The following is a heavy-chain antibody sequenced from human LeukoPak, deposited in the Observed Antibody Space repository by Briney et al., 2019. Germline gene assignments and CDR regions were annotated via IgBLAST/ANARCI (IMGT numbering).Heavy chain of an antibody. J-gene: IGHJ4*02. Sequence: SVKVSCKASGGTLSSYAISWVRQAPGQGLEWMGRIIPILGIANYAQKFQGRVTITADKSTSTAYMELSSLRSEDTAVYYCARVRDGYNPHPDYWGQGTLVTVSS. CDR1: GGTLSSYA. V-gene: IGHV1-69*04. CDR2: IIPILGIA. CDR3: ARVRDGYNPHPDY. D-gene: IGHD5-24*01.